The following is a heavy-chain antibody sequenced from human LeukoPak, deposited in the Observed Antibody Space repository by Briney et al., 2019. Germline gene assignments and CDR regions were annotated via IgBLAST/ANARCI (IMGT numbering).Heavy chain of an antibody. Sequence: ASVKVSCKASGYTFTGYYMHWVRQAPRQGREWMGWINANSGGTNYAQKFQGRVTMTRDTSISTAYMELSRLRSDDTAVYYCARDDFNCGGDCYWDAFAIWGQGTMDTVSS. J-gene: IGHJ3*02. CDR1: GYTFTGYY. CDR2: INANSGGT. D-gene: IGHD2-21*01. CDR3: ARDDFNCGGDCYWDAFAI. V-gene: IGHV1-2*02.